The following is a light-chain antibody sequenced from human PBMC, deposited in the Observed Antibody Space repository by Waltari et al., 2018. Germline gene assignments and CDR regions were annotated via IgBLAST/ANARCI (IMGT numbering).Light chain of an antibody. J-gene: IGLJ1*01. CDR3: CSYAGSSTPYV. CDR2: EGS. Sequence: QSALTQPASVSGSPGQSITISCTGTSSDVGSYNLVSWYQQHPGKAPKLMIYEGSKRPSGVCDRFSGSKSGNTASLTISALQAEDEADYYCCSYAGSSTPYVFGTGTKVTVL. V-gene: IGLV2-23*01. CDR1: SSDVGSYNL.